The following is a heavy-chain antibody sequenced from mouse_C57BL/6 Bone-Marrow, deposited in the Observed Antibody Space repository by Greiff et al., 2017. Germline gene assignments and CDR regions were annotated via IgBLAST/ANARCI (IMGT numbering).Heavy chain of an antibody. J-gene: IGHJ3*01. V-gene: IGHV1-11*01. CDR1: GYTFTDHI. CDR2: IYPVSGET. D-gene: IGHD1-1*01. CDR3: DITTEVATYAWFAD. Sequence: QVQLQQSGAELASPGASVTLSCKASGYTFTDHIMNWVKQRPGQGLEWIGRIYPVSGETNYNQKFMGKATFSVDLSSSTVYMVLNSLTSEDPAVYYWDITTEVATYAWFADWGQGTLVTVSS.